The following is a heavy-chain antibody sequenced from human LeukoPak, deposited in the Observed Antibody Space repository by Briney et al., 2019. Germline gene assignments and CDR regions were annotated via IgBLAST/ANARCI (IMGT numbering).Heavy chain of an antibody. CDR2: THYSGST. CDR3: ASGYCGGACQLGGVDM. CDR1: GGSISSYY. J-gene: IGHJ3*02. D-gene: IGHD2-21*02. Sequence: PSETLSLTCTVSGGSISSYYWSWLRQPPGKGLEYIGYTHYSGSTNYNPSLKSRVTISPDTSGNQFSLKLSSVTAADTAVYYCASGYCGGACQLGGVDMWGQGTMVTVSS. V-gene: IGHV4-59*01.